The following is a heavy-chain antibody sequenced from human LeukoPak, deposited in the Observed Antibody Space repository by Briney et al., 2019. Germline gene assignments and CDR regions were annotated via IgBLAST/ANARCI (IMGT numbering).Heavy chain of an antibody. Sequence: GGSLRLSCAASGFTFSSYAMSWVRQAPGKGLEWVSAISGSGGSTYYADSVKGRFTISRENSKNTLYLQMNSLRAEDTAVYYCARPYYYDSRGYHWGQGTLVTVSS. CDR3: ARPYYYDSRGYH. CDR1: GFTFSSYA. V-gene: IGHV3-23*01. CDR2: ISGSGGST. J-gene: IGHJ5*02. D-gene: IGHD3-22*01.